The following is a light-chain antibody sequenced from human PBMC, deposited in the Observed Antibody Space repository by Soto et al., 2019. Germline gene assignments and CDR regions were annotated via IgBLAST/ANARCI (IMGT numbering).Light chain of an antibody. J-gene: IGLJ1*01. Sequence: QSVLTQPPSASGSPGQSVTISCTGTSSDVGGYDYVSWYQQRPGKAPKLLIHEVTKRPSGVPDRFSGSKSGNTASLTVSGLQAEDEADYYCCSYAGSYTFVFGIGTKFTVL. CDR1: SSDVGGYDY. CDR2: EVT. V-gene: IGLV2-8*01. CDR3: CSYAGSYTFV.